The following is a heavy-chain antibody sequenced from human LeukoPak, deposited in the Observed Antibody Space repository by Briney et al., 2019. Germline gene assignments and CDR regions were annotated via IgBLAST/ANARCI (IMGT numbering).Heavy chain of an antibody. Sequence: ASVKVSCKASGYTFTGYYMHWVRQAPGQGLEWMGWINPNSGGTNYAQKFQGRVTMTRDTSVSTAYMELGGLRSDDTAVYYCAREGGSGSYGYWGQGTLVTVSS. CDR1: GYTFTGYY. D-gene: IGHD1-26*01. CDR2: INPNSGGT. CDR3: AREGGSGSYGY. J-gene: IGHJ4*02. V-gene: IGHV1-2*02.